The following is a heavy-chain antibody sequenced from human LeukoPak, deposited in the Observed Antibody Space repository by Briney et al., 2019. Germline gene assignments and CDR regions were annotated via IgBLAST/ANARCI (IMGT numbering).Heavy chain of an antibody. D-gene: IGHD3-16*01. CDR1: GYTFTGSY. CDR3: ARDSMITDY. Sequence: ASVKVSCKGSGYTFTGSYMHWVRQAPGQRLEWMGWINPNSGGTNYAQKFQGWVTMTRDTSISTAYMELRSLRSDDTAVYYCARDSMITDYWGQGTLVTVSS. V-gene: IGHV1-2*04. J-gene: IGHJ4*02. CDR2: INPNSGGT.